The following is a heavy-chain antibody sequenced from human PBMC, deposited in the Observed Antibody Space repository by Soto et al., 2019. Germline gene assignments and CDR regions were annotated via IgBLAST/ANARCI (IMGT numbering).Heavy chain of an antibody. J-gene: IGHJ6*03. CDR3: ARVLAMTGPGTMDV. CDR2: IIRSCSYT. Sequence: GGYLRLSCAASGFTFSSYAMSWIRQAPGMGLAWVSSIIRSCSYTYYADSVKGRFTISRDNAKNSLYLQMNSLRAEDTAVYYCARVLAMTGPGTMDVWGKGTTVTVSS. CDR1: GFTFSSYA. D-gene: IGHD3-9*01. V-gene: IGHV3-21*01.